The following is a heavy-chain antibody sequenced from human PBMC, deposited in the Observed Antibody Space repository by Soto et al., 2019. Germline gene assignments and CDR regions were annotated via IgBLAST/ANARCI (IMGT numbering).Heavy chain of an antibody. CDR1: GITFNTYL. Sequence: QVQVVQSGGGVVQPGRSLRLSCAASGITFNTYLMHWVRQAPGKGLEWVAGISYVGSREYYADSVKGRFTISRDNSENALYLQMDSLRVEDTAVYCCARVATGMAYDYWGQGSQVTVSS. CDR3: ARVATGMAYDY. CDR2: ISYVGSRE. J-gene: IGHJ4*02. D-gene: IGHD5-18*01. V-gene: IGHV3-30*04.